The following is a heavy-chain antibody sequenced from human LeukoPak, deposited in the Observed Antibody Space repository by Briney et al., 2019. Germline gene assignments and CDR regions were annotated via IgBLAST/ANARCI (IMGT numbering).Heavy chain of an antibody. CDR3: VRDFDAWSAIDI. CDR2: ISYSGST. Sequence: SETLSLTCTVSGGSISGYYWSWIRQPPGKGLEWIGCISYSGSTKYNPSLKSRVSFSLDTSKKQFSLHLSSVTAADTAVYYCVRDFDAWSAIDIWGQGTMVTVSS. CDR1: GGSISGYY. V-gene: IGHV4-59*01. J-gene: IGHJ3*02. D-gene: IGHD3-3*01.